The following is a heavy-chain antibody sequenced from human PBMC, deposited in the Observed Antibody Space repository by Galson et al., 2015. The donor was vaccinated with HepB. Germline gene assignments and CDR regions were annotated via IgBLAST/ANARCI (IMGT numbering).Heavy chain of an antibody. Sequence: SLRLSCAASGLTFSRHWMHWVRQAPGKGLVWVSRIKSDGSSTAYADSVKGRFTISRDNAKNTLYLQMNSLRAEDTAVYFCARDWGNSGDDTESLDYWGQGTLVTVSS. CDR1: GLTFSRHW. V-gene: IGHV3-74*01. CDR3: ARDWGNSGDDTESLDY. D-gene: IGHD5-12*01. CDR2: IKSDGSST. J-gene: IGHJ4*02.